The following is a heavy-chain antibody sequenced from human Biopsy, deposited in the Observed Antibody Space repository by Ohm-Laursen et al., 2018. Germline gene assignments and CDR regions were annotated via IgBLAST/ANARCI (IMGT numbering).Heavy chain of an antibody. Sequence: ASVKVSCKASGYSFTGYYIHWVQQAPGQGPEWMGWITPNSGTTKYAPIFQGRVSMTRDTSINTVYMEMKTLRSNDTAVYYCTRGGVVPTVIRFDTWGQGTRVTVSS. V-gene: IGHV1-2*02. J-gene: IGHJ5*02. CDR3: TRGGVVPTVIRFDT. CDR2: ITPNSGTT. D-gene: IGHD2-2*02. CDR1: GYSFTGYY.